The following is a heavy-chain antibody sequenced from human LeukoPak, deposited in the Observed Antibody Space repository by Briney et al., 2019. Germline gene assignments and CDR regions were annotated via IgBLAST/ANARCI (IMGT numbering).Heavy chain of an antibody. D-gene: IGHD6-13*01. CDR2: IKSKTDGGTT. Sequence: GSLRLSCAASGFTFSNAWMSWVRQAPGKGLEWVGRIKSKTDGGTTDYAAPVKGRFTISRDDSKNTLYLQMNSLKTEDTAVYYCTTASWQAYYYYYYYMDVWGKGTTVTVSS. CDR1: GFTFSNAW. CDR3: TTASWQAYYYYYYYMDV. J-gene: IGHJ6*03. V-gene: IGHV3-15*01.